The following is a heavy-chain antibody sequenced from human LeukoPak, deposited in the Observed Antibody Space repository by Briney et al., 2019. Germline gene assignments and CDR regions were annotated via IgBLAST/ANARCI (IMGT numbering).Heavy chain of an antibody. CDR3: AASRTAWGNYYMDV. D-gene: IGHD7-27*01. CDR1: GYSISSGYY. J-gene: IGHJ6*03. Sequence: SETLSLTCTVSGYSISSGYYWDWIRQPPGKGLEWIGTIYHSGSTYYNPSLKSRVAISADTSQNQFSLKLSSVTATDTAVYYCAASRTAWGNYYMDVWGKGTTVTVSS. CDR2: IYHSGST. V-gene: IGHV4-38-2*02.